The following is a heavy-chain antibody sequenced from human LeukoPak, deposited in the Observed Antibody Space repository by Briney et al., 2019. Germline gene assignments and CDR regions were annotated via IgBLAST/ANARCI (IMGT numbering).Heavy chain of an antibody. V-gene: IGHV4-39*01. J-gene: IGHJ3*02. Sequence: SETLSLTCTVSGGSIISSDYHWGWVRQPPGKGLEWIGTISYSGNTDYNPSLRSRVTISVDTSNNQFSLRLGSVSAADTAVYHCARHCCSGPAKRVFDIWGQGTMVTVSS. CDR2: ISYSGNT. CDR3: ARHCCSGPAKRVFDI. D-gene: IGHD2-15*01. CDR1: GGSIISSDYH.